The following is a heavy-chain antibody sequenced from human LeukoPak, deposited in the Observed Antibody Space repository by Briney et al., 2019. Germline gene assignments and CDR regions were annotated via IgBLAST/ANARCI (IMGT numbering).Heavy chain of an antibody. CDR1: GFTFSSYW. CDR2: ISSDGSGT. V-gene: IGHV3-74*01. CDR3: ARVPSFCSGGSCYDY. J-gene: IGHJ4*02. Sequence: GGSLRLSCAASGFTFSSYWMHWVRQAPGKGLVWVSRISSDGSGTTYADSVKGRFTLSRDNAKNTLYLQMNSLSAEDTAVYYCARVPSFCSGGSCYDYWDQGTLVTVSS. D-gene: IGHD2-15*01.